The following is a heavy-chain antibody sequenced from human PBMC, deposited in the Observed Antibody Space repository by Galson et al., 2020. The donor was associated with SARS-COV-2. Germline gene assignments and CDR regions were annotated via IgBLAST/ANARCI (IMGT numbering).Heavy chain of an antibody. CDR1: GYTFTSYG. Sequence: ASVKVSCKASGYTFTSYGISWVRQAPGQGLEWMGWISTYNGNTNYAQKLQGRVTMTTDTSTSTAYMELRSLRSDDTAVYYCARGGYYDSGGYYPFDYWGQGTLVTVSS. CDR3: ARGGYYDSGGYYPFDY. V-gene: IGHV1-18*01. D-gene: IGHD3-22*01. CDR2: ISTYNGNT. J-gene: IGHJ4*02.